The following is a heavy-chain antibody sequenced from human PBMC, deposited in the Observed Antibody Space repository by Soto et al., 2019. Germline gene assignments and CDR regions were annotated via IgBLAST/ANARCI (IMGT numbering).Heavy chain of an antibody. Sequence: QVQLQESGPGLVKPSETLSLTCTVSGGSISSYYWSWIRQPPGKGLEWIGYIYYSGRTNYNPSLKSRVTIAVDTSKNQFSLKLSSVPAADTAVYYCARRRYSSGWSVGGDYYFDYWGQGTLVTVSS. CDR1: GGSISSYY. CDR2: IYYSGRT. J-gene: IGHJ4*02. V-gene: IGHV4-59*08. D-gene: IGHD6-19*01. CDR3: ARRRYSSGWSVGGDYYFDY.